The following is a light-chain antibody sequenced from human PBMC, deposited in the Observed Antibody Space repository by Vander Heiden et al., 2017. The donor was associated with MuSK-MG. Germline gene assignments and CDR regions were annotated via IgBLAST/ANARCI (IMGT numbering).Light chain of an antibody. CDR2: STN. V-gene: IGLV8-61*01. CDR1: SGSVSTNYY. Sequence: QTVVTQESSFSVSPGGTVTLTCGLSSGSVSTNYYPTWYQQTPGQPPRTRSYSTNTRSSGVPDRVSGSILGNNDGLTITGAQADDEADDDCEKCLGGESGVFGGGTKLTVL. J-gene: IGLJ3*02. CDR3: EKCLGGESGV.